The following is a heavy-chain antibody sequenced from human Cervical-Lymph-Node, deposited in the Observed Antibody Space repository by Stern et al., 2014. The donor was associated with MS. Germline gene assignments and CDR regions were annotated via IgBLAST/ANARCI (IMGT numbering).Heavy chain of an antibody. CDR3: AKCTYTSGRWFDP. CDR2: IMGSVGST. J-gene: IGHJ5*02. D-gene: IGHD2-2*02. V-gene: IGHV3-23*04. Sequence: EMQLVESGGGLVQPGGSLRLSCAASGCTFSSYAMSWVRQAPGQGLEWVSSIMGSVGSTYYADPVKDRFPITADNSKNTLYLQMNSLRAEDTAVYYCAKCTYTSGRWFDPWGQGTLVTVSS. CDR1: GCTFSSYA.